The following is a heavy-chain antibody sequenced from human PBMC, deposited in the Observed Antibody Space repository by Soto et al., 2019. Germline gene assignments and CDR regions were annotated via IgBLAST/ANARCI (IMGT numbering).Heavy chain of an antibody. V-gene: IGHV1-69*01. Sequence: QVQLVQSGAEVKKPGSSVKVSCKASRGTFSSYSINWVRKAPGQGLEWMGEIIPIFGTANYAQKFQGRVTITADESTSTAYMELSSLRSEDTAVYYCARDGGRHSGGIDYWGQGTLVTVSS. D-gene: IGHD1-26*01. CDR2: IIPIFGTA. CDR1: RGTFSSYS. J-gene: IGHJ4*02. CDR3: ARDGGRHSGGIDY.